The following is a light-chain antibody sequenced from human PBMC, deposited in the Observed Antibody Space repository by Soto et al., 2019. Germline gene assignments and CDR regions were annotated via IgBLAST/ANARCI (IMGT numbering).Light chain of an antibody. J-gene: IGKJ1*01. Sequence: IVMTQSPVTMSVSPGERATLSCRASQSISTNLAWYQQKPGQAPRLLIYGASTRATGIPARFSGGGSGTEFTLPISSLQSEDFAVSYCQHYNNWPPWTFGQGTKVETK. CDR2: GAS. V-gene: IGKV3-15*01. CDR1: QSISTN. CDR3: QHYNNWPPWT.